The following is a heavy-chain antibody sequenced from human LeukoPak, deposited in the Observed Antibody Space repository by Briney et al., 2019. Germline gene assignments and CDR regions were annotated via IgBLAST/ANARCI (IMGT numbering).Heavy chain of an antibody. D-gene: IGHD2-15*01. CDR2: IWYDGSNK. CDR1: GFSFSDKW. Sequence: GGSLRLSCAACGFSFSDKWMHWVRQAPGKGLEWVAVIWYDGSNKYYADSVKGRFTISRDNSKNTLYLQMNSLRAEDTAVYYCAKDANYYYYYMDVWGKGTTVTVSS. V-gene: IGHV3-33*06. J-gene: IGHJ6*03. CDR3: AKDANYYYYYMDV.